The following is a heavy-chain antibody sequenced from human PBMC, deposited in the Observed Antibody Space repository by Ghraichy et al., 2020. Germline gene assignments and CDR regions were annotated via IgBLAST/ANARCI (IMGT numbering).Heavy chain of an antibody. D-gene: IGHD4-11*01. CDR3: VYRDPTITFIQY. CDR1: GFSLKTNGVG. Sequence: SGPTLVKPTQTLTLTCTFSGFSLKTNGVGVGWVRQPPGKALEWLAVIFWDDGKHYSPTLKARLTITKDTSKNQVDLTMTNMDPVDTATYYCVYRDPTITFIQYWGQGTLVTVSS. J-gene: IGHJ4*02. V-gene: IGHV2-5*02. CDR2: IFWDDGK.